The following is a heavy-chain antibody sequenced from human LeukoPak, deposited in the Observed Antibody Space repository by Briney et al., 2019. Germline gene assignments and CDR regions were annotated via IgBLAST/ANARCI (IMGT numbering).Heavy chain of an antibody. V-gene: IGHV3-23*01. J-gene: IGHJ6*03. Sequence: GGSLRLSCTASGFTFGDYAMSWFRQAPGKGLEWVSTLSGSGITTYYADSVKGRFTISRDNSKNTVYLQMNSLRAEDTSVYYCARDPGRAAAGVYYYYMDVWGKGTTVTVSS. CDR3: ARDPGRAAAGVYYYYMDV. CDR1: GFTFGDYA. CDR2: LSGSGITT. D-gene: IGHD6-13*01.